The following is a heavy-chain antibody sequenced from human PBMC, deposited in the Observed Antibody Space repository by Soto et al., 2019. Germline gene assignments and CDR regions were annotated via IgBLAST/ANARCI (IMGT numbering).Heavy chain of an antibody. Sequence: QVQLVESGGGVVQPGRSLRLSCAASGFTFSSYGMHWVRQAPGKGLEWVAVISYDGSNKYYADSVKGRFTISRDNSKNTLYLQMNRLRDEDTAVYYCAKEELILPANWYFDLWGRGTLVTVSS. CDR3: AKEELILPANWYFDL. V-gene: IGHV3-30*18. J-gene: IGHJ2*01. CDR2: ISYDGSNK. CDR1: GFTFSSYG. D-gene: IGHD1-7*01.